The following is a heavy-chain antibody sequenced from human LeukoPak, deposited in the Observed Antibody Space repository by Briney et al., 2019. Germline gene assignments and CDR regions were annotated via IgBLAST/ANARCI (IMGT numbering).Heavy chain of an antibody. J-gene: IGHJ6*04. D-gene: IGHD3-16*01. V-gene: IGHV3-30*04. Sequence: PGGSLRLSCAASGFTFSSYAMHWVRQAPGKGLEWVAVISYDGSNKYYADSVKGRFTIFRDDSRNTLYLQMNSLRAEDTAVYFCAKSTRAVMAMMDVWGKGTTVTVSS. CDR3: AKSTRAVMAMMDV. CDR2: ISYDGSNK. CDR1: GFTFSSYA.